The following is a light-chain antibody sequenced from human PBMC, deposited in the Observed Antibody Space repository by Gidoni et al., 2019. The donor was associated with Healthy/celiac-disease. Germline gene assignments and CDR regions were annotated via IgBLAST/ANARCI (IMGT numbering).Light chain of an antibody. J-gene: IGKJ3*01. V-gene: IGKV1-39*01. CDR1: QSISSY. Sequence: DIQMTQSPSSLSASVGDRVTIPCRASQSISSYLNCYQQKPGKAPKLLICAASSLQSGVPSRFSGSGSGKDFTITISSLQHEDFATYYWQQSYSTPRAFGPGTKVDIK. CDR2: AAS. CDR3: QQSYSTPRA.